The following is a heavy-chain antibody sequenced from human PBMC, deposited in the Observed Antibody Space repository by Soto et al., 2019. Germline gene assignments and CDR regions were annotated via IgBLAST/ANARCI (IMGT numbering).Heavy chain of an antibody. Sequence: SGPTLVNPTQTLTLTCTFSGFSLSTSGVGVGWIRQPPGKALEWLALIYWDDDKRYSPSLRSRLTITKDTSKNQVVLTMTNMDPVDTATYYCAHSLYDYVWGTNWFDPWGQGTLVTVSS. CDR2: IYWDDDK. V-gene: IGHV2-5*02. CDR3: AHSLYDYVWGTNWFDP. CDR1: GFSLSTSGVG. J-gene: IGHJ5*02. D-gene: IGHD3-16*01.